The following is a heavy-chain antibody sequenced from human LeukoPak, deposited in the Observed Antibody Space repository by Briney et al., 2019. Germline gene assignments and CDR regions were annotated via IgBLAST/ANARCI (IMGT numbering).Heavy chain of an antibody. CDR1: GYIFTSYY. V-gene: IGHV1-46*01. J-gene: IGHJ4*02. D-gene: IGHD3-10*01. CDR3: ARTMDRGVNYYFDY. Sequence: GASVKVSCKASGYIFTSYYIHWVRQAPGQGLEWMGIINPSGGSTSYAQKFQGRVTMTSHTSTSTVYMELSSLNSEDTAVYYCARTMDRGVNYYFDYWGQGTLVTVSS. CDR2: INPSGGST.